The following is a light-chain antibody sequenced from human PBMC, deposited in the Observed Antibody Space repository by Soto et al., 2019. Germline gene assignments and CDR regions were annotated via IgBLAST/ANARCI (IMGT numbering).Light chain of an antibody. Sequence: EIVLAQSPATLSLSPGERGTLSCRASQSVSSNLAWYQHKPGQAPRLLPYGASTRATGIPARFSGSGSGTEFTLTISSLQSEDCAIYYCQQYHTWPITFGGGTKVDI. V-gene: IGKV3-15*01. J-gene: IGKJ4*01. CDR1: QSVSSN. CDR3: QQYHTWPIT. CDR2: GAS.